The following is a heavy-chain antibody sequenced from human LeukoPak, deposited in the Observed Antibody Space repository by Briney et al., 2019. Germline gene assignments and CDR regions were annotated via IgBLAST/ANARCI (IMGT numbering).Heavy chain of an antibody. CDR1: GGSISSYY. J-gene: IGHJ4*02. CDR3: ARGNALFDY. V-gene: IGHV4-4*07. Sequence: PSETLSLTCTVSGGSISSYYWSWIRQPAGKGLKWIGRIYTSGSTNYNPSLKSRVTMSVDTSKNQFSLKLSSVTAADTAVYYCARGNALFDYWGQGTLVTVSS. CDR2: IYTSGST. D-gene: IGHD2-8*01.